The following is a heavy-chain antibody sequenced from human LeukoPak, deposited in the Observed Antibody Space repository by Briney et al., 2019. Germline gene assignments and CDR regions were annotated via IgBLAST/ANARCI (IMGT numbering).Heavy chain of an antibody. CDR2: IIPIFGTA. CDR1: GGTFSSYA. J-gene: IGHJ4*02. V-gene: IGHV1-69*05. Sequence: ASVKVSCKASGGTFSSYAISWVRQAPGQGLEWMGRIIPIFGTANYAQKFQGRVTITTDESTSTAYMELSSLRSEDTAVYYCARDRGSGWLPYYSDYWGQGTLVTVSS. D-gene: IGHD6-19*01. CDR3: ARDRGSGWLPYYSDY.